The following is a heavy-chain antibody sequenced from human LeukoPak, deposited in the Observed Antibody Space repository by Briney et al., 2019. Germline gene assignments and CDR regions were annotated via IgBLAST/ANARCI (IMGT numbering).Heavy chain of an antibody. Sequence: GESLKISCKGSGYTFTNYWIGWVRQMPGKGLEWMGIIYPGASDTRYSPSFQGQVTISVDKSIATTYLQWRSLKAPDTAMYYCARQHCSGGSCSCDSWGQGTLVTVSS. CDR3: ARQHCSGGSCSCDS. D-gene: IGHD2-15*01. V-gene: IGHV5-51*01. J-gene: IGHJ4*02. CDR1: GYTFTNYW. CDR2: IYPGASDT.